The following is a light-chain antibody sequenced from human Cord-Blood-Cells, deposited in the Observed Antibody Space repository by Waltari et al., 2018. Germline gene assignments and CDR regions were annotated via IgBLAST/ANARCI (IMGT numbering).Light chain of an antibody. J-gene: IGKJ1*01. CDR3: LQDYNYPWT. CDR1: QGIRND. Sequence: IHMPQSPPSLSAPVGPRVTITCRASQGIRNDLGWNQQRPGKAPKLLIYPATSLQSGVPSRFSGSGSGTDFTLTISSLQPEDVATYYCLQDYNYPWTFGQGTKVEIK. CDR2: PAT. V-gene: IGKV1-6*01.